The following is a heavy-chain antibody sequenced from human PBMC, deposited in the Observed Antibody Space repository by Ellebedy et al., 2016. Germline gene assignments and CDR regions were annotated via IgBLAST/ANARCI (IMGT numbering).Heavy chain of an antibody. D-gene: IGHD4-17*01. V-gene: IGHV3-66*01. Sequence: GESLKISCAASGFTFSSCSMNWVRQAPGKGLEWVSIIYSGGGTYYADSVKGRFTISRDNSKNTLYLQMNSLRVEDTAVYYCASRPNGDYHFLDYWGQGTLVTVSS. CDR1: GFTFSSCS. J-gene: IGHJ4*02. CDR3: ASRPNGDYHFLDY. CDR2: IYSGGGT.